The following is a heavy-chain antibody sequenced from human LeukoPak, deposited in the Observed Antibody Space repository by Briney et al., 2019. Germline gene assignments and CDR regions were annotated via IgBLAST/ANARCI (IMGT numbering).Heavy chain of an antibody. CDR1: GGSFSGYY. J-gene: IGHJ4*02. Sequence: SETLSLTCAVYGGSFSGYYWSWIRQPPGKGLEWIGEIYHGGSTTYNPSLKSRVTISVDTSKNQFSLKLSSVTAADTAVYYCARGPWEYSSGDCWGQGTLATVSS. D-gene: IGHD6-19*01. CDR3: ARGPWEYSSGDC. CDR2: IYHGGST. V-gene: IGHV4-34*01.